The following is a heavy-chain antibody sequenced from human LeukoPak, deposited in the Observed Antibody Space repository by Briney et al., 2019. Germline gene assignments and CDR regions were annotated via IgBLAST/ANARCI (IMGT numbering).Heavy chain of an antibody. V-gene: IGHV5-51*01. CDR2: IYPGDSDT. CDR1: GYGFTSDC. J-gene: IGHJ4*02. Sequence: GSAMQTPIHGVGYGFTSDCIGWGRRLPGRGVEGMGIIYPGDSDTRYSPSFQGQVTISADKSISTAYLQWSSLKASDTAMYYCARHRGGFPDYWGQGTLVTVSS. D-gene: IGHD5-12*01. CDR3: ARHRGGFPDY.